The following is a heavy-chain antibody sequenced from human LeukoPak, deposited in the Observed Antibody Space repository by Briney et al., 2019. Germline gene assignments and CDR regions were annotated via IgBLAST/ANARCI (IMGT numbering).Heavy chain of an antibody. V-gene: IGHV4-39*07. CDR3: ARYARGYSYGRDAFDI. J-gene: IGHJ3*02. CDR1: GGSISSRSDY. Sequence: PSETLSLTCTVSGGSISSRSDYWGWIRQPPGKGLEWIGEINHSRSTNYNPSLKSRATISVDTSKNQFSLKLTSVTAADTAVYRCARYARGYSYGRDAFDIWGQGTMVTVSS. D-gene: IGHD5-12*01. CDR2: INHSRST.